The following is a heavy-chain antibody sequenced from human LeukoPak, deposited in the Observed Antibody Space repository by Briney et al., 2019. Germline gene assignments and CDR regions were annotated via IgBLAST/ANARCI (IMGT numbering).Heavy chain of an antibody. J-gene: IGHJ6*03. V-gene: IGHV3-21*01. Sequence: AGTLRLTCEASGFMFSDYRMTWVRQAPGKGLEWVSSISSGDPYSYYADSVKGRFTISRDNAKDSLYLQMNSLRVEDTAVYYCARGRGAPNSYSYMDVWGTGTTVIFSS. CDR2: ISSGDPYS. D-gene: IGHD2-15*01. CDR1: GFMFSDYR. CDR3: ARGRGAPNSYSYMDV.